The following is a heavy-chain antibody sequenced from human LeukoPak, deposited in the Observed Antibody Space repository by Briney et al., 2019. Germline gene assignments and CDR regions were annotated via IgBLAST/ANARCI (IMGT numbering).Heavy chain of an antibody. Sequence: GGSLRLSCAASGFTFSSYSMNWVRQAPGKGLEWVSVIYSGGSTYYADSVKGRFTISRDNSKNTLYLQMNSLRAEDTAVYYCARAAGYYGDPGWYFDLWGRGTLVTVSS. V-gene: IGHV3-66*01. CDR2: IYSGGST. CDR3: ARAAGYYGDPGWYFDL. D-gene: IGHD4-17*01. CDR1: GFTFSSYS. J-gene: IGHJ2*01.